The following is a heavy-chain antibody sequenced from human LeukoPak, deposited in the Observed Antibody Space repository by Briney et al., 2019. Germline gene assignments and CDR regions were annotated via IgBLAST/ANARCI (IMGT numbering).Heavy chain of an antibody. V-gene: IGHV4-4*09. CDR1: GGSISSYY. D-gene: IGHD1-26*01. J-gene: IGHJ4*02. Sequence: SETLSLTCTVSGGSISSYYWSWIRQPPGKGLEWIGYIYTSGGTSYNPSLKSRVTISVDTSKNQFSLKLSSVTAADTAVYYCAIHVDGIVGAYFDYWGQGTLVTVSS. CDR2: IYTSGGT. CDR3: AIHVDGIVGAYFDY.